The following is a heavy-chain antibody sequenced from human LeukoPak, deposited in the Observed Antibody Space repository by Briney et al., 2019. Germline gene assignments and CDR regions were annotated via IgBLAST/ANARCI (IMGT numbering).Heavy chain of an antibody. Sequence: SETLSLTCTVSDYSISSDYYWGWIRQPPGKGLEWIGSIYHSGSTYYNPSLKSRVTISVDTSKNQFSLKLSSVTAADTAVYYCARVTLLPTHIDYWGQGALVTVSS. CDR2: IYHSGST. J-gene: IGHJ4*02. V-gene: IGHV4-38-2*02. CDR3: ARVTLLPTHIDY. D-gene: IGHD2/OR15-2a*01. CDR1: DYSISSDYY.